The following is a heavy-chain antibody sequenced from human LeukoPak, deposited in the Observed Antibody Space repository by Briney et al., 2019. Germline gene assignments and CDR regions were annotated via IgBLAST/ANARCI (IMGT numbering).Heavy chain of an antibody. CDR2: IYTSGST. D-gene: IGHD3-22*01. Sequence: SQTLCLTCTVSGGSISIGSYYGSWIRQPAGKGLEWIGRIYTSGSTNYNPSLKSRVTRSVDTSKNQFSLKLSSVTAADTAVYYCARSTMIEEYWFDPWGQGTLVTASS. CDR3: ARSTMIEEYWFDP. V-gene: IGHV4-61*02. J-gene: IGHJ5*02. CDR1: GGSISIGSYY.